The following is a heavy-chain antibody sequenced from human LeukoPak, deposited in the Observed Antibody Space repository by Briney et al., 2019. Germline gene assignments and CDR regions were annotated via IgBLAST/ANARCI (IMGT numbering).Heavy chain of an antibody. CDR2: IKYDGSEK. CDR3: ARDIAAPGLFFDY. V-gene: IGHV3-7*01. CDR1: GFTFSNYE. Sequence: GGSLRPSXAASGFTFSNYEMNWVRQAPGKGLEWVANIKYDGSEKDYVDSVKGRFTISRDNAKNSLYLQMNSLRAEDTAVYYCARDIAAPGLFFDYWGQGTLVTVSS. J-gene: IGHJ4*02. D-gene: IGHD6-13*01.